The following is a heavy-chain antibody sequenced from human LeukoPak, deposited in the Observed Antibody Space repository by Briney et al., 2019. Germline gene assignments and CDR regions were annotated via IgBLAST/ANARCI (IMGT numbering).Heavy chain of an antibody. CDR3: VRGLGGS. CDR1: GFTFSSNW. Sequence: GGSLRLSCAASGFTFSSNWMHWVRRAPGKGLVWVSRINSDGTIINYPDSVKGRFTISRDNAKNTLWLQMNSLRAEDTAIYYCVRGLGGSWGQGIPVTVSS. J-gene: IGHJ4*02. D-gene: IGHD1-26*01. CDR2: INSDGTII. V-gene: IGHV3-74*01.